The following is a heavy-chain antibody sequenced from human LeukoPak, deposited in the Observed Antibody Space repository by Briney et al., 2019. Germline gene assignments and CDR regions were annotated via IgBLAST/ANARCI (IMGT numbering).Heavy chain of an antibody. CDR2: ISFDGSRR. D-gene: IGHD4-17*01. CDR1: GFTFSDSG. J-gene: IGHJ4*02. CDR3: AKEGTDYGDYPYFFDY. Sequence: GGSLRLSCAASGFTFSDSGMHWVRQAPGKGLEWVAIISFDGSRRFYADSVRGRFPVSRDNSKNTLFLQMDSLSADDTGVYYCAKEGTDYGDYPYFFDYWGQGTLVTVSS. V-gene: IGHV3-30*18.